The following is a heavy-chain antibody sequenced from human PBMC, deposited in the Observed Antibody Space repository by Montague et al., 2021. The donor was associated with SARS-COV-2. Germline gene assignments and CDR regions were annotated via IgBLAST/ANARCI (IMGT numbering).Heavy chain of an antibody. V-gene: IGHV4-59*02. D-gene: IGHD6-25*01. J-gene: IGHJ5*01. CDR2: IYHSGSS. CDR3: ARDPRGGTGYLDS. Sequence: SETLSLTCSVSGEYVSAFYWNWLCQSPGKGLEWIGRIYHSGSSNFNPSLKRRFSMSIDTSKNQFSLTLRSVTAADTAIYFCARDPRGGTGYLDSWGQGILVAVSS. CDR1: GEYVSAFY.